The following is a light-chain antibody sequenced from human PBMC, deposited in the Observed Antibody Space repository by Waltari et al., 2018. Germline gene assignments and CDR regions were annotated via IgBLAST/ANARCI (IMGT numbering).Light chain of an antibody. CDR2: DAS. J-gene: IGKJ1*01. CDR3: QHYVRLPVA. Sequence: DIVSTQSPATLSLSPGERATLSCRASQSVRRAFAWYQQRPGQAPRLLIYDASNRATGISYRVSGSGSGTDFSLTISRLEPEDFAVYYCQHYVRLPVAFGQGTKVEIK. CDR1: QSVRRA. V-gene: IGKV3-20*01.